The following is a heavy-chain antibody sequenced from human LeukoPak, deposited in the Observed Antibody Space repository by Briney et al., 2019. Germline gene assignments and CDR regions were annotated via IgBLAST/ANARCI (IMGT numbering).Heavy chain of an antibody. D-gene: IGHD3-9*01. V-gene: IGHV4-4*07. CDR2: IYSSGNI. CDR3: ARDYDKALDS. CDR1: DASISSYY. Sequence: SETLSPTCSVSDASISSYYWSWIRQSAGKGLEWIGRIYSSGNINYNPSLKSRVTMSVDTSRNQLSLKLSSVTAADTAMYYCARDYDKALDSWGQGTLVTVSS. J-gene: IGHJ4*02.